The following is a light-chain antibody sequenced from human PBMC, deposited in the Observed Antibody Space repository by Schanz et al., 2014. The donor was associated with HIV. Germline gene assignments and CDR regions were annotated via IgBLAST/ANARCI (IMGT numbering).Light chain of an antibody. CDR2: EDN. J-gene: IGLJ2*01. Sequence: NFMLTQPHSVSESPGKTVTISCTRSSGSIASNYVQWYQQRPGSAPTTVIYEDNQRPSGVPDRFSGSIDSSSNSASLTISGLKTEDEADYYCQSCDTDNHIIFGGGTKLTVL. V-gene: IGLV6-57*04. CDR3: QSCDTDNHII. CDR1: SGSIASNY.